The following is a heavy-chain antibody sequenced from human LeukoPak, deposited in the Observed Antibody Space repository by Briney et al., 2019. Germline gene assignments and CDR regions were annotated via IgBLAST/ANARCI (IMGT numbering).Heavy chain of an antibody. CDR3: AKGSKAVLFTRDHYMDV. Sequence: GGSLRLSCAASGFTLSSHRMNWVRQAPGKGLEWVSDISRGSSEIHYADSVTGRFTISRDNSKNTLYLQMNSLRAEDTAVYFCAKGSKAVLFTRDHYMDVWGKGTTVTISS. CDR1: GFTLSSHR. D-gene: IGHD6-19*01. V-gene: IGHV3-48*01. CDR2: ISRGSSEI. J-gene: IGHJ6*03.